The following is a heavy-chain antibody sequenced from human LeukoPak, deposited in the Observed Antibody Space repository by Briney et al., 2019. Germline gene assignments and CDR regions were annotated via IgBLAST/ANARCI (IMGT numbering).Heavy chain of an antibody. CDR2: ISGSGGST. Sequence: GGSLRLSCAASGFTFSSYAMSWVRQAPGKGLEWVSTISGSGGSTYYADSVKGRFTISRDNSKNTLYLQMNSLRAEDTAVYYCASRPGNSKDRYVAFDYWGQGTLVTVSS. CDR1: GFTFSSYA. CDR3: ASRPGNSKDRYVAFDY. J-gene: IGHJ4*02. V-gene: IGHV3-23*01. D-gene: IGHD6-13*01.